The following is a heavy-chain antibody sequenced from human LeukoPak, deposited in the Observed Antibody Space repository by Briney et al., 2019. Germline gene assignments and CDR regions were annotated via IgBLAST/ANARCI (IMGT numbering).Heavy chain of an antibody. D-gene: IGHD3-22*01. Sequence: ASVKVSCTASGYTFTSYGISWVRQAPGQGLEWMGWISAYNGNTNYAQKLQGRVTMTTDTSTSTAYMELRSLRSDDTAVYYCARHYDSSGYHLLYYYYGMDVWGQGTTVTVSS. CDR2: ISAYNGNT. CDR3: ARHYDSSGYHLLYYYYGMDV. CDR1: GYTFTSYG. V-gene: IGHV1-18*01. J-gene: IGHJ6*02.